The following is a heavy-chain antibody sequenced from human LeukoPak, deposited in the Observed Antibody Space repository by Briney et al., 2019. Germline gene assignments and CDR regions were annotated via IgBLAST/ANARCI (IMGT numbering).Heavy chain of an antibody. V-gene: IGHV3-23*01. J-gene: IGHJ4*02. D-gene: IGHD6-13*01. CDR1: GFTFSSYA. Sequence: GGSLRLSCAASGFTFSSYAMSWVRQAPGKGLEWVSAISGSGGSIYYADSVKGRFTISRDNAKNSLYLQMNSLRAEDTAVYYCAREGADSSLAPFDYWGQGTLVTVSS. CDR2: ISGSGGSI. CDR3: AREGADSSLAPFDY.